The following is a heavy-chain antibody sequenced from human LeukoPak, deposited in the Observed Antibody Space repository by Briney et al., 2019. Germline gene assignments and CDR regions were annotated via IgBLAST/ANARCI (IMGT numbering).Heavy chain of an antibody. CDR2: ISSSSDYK. Sequence: GGSLRLSCAASGFTFNSHSMNWVRQAPGKGLEWVSSISSSSDYKYYADSVKGRFTISRDNAKNSLYLQMDSLRAEDTALYYCARDWSSGRHDEYFPHWGQGTLVTVSS. V-gene: IGHV3-21*01. CDR1: GFTFNSHS. D-gene: IGHD1-26*01. CDR3: ARDWSSGRHDEYFPH. J-gene: IGHJ1*01.